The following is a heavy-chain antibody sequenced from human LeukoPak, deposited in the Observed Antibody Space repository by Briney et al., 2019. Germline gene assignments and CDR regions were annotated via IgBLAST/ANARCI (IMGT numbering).Heavy chain of an antibody. CDR1: GYTFTSYY. CDR3: ARAGSGSGWYFDY. V-gene: IGHV1-46*01. Sequence: GASVKVSCKSSGYTFTSYYMYWVRQAPGQGLEWMGIINPSGGSTSYAQKLQGRVTMTTDTSTSTAYMELRSLRFDDTAVYYCARAGSGSGWYFDYWGQGTLVTVSA. J-gene: IGHJ4*02. CDR2: INPSGGST. D-gene: IGHD6-19*01.